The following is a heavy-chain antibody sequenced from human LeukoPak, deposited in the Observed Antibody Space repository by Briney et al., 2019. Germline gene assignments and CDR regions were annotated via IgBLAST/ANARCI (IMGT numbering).Heavy chain of an antibody. V-gene: IGHV3-30-3*01. CDR1: GFTFSSYA. J-gene: IGHJ4*02. CDR2: ISYDGSNK. D-gene: IGHD6-19*01. CDR3: ARDHLTSSGWYGYYFDY. Sequence: PGGSLRLSCAASGFTFSSYAMHWVRQAPGKGLEWVAVISYDGSNKYYADSVKGRLTISRDNSKNTLYLQMNSLRAEDTAVYYCARDHLTSSGWYGYYFDYWGQGTLVTVSS.